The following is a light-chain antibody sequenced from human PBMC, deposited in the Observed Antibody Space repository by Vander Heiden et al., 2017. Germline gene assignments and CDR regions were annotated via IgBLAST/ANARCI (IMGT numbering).Light chain of an antibody. J-gene: IGKJ1*01. Sequence: IQMTQSPSTLSAFVGDRVTIPCRASQNIRSWLAWYQQKPERAPKLLMYNTSILQSGVPSRFSGSGSETVFTLTISSLQPDDFATYYCQQYDSYYRTFGQGTKVEI. V-gene: IGKV1-5*03. CDR2: NTS. CDR1: QNIRSW. CDR3: QQYDSYYRT.